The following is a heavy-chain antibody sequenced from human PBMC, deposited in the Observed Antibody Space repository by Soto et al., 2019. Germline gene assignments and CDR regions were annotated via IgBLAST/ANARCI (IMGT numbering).Heavy chain of an antibody. D-gene: IGHD3-16*01. CDR2: ISGSGGST. CDR1: GFTFSSYA. Sequence: EVQLLEAGGGLVQPGGSLSLSCAASGFTFSSYAMSWVRQAPGKGLEWVSAISGSGGSTYYADSVKGRFTISRDNSKNTLYLQMNSLRAEDTAVYYCAKGDLSAYYFDYWGQGTLVTVSS. V-gene: IGHV3-23*01. J-gene: IGHJ4*02. CDR3: AKGDLSAYYFDY.